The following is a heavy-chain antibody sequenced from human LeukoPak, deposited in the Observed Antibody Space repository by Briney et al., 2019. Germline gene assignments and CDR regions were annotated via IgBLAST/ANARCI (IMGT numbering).Heavy chain of an antibody. CDR1: GFTFSSYA. Sequence: GGSLRLSCAASGFTFSSYAMSWVRQAPGKGLEWVSAISGSGGNTYFADSVKGRFTISRDNSKNTLYLQMNGLRAEDTAVYYCAKGPWLAYPYYFDYWGQGTLVTVSS. D-gene: IGHD6-19*01. CDR2: ISGSGGNT. CDR3: AKGPWLAYPYYFDY. V-gene: IGHV3-23*01. J-gene: IGHJ4*02.